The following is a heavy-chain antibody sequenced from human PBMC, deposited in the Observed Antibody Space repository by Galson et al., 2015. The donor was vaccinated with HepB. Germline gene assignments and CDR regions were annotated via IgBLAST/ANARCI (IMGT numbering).Heavy chain of an antibody. CDR1: GFTFNNDW. V-gene: IGHV3-7*01. D-gene: IGHD1-26*01. J-gene: IGHJ4*02. CDR3: VRAIGSNSPL. CDR2: MKPDGSVK. Sequence: SLRLSCAASGFTFNNDWMHWVRQAPGEGLEWVANMKPDGSVKYYVDSVKGRFTISRDNAKTSLYLQMNSLRAEDTAVYYCVRAIGSNSPLWGQGTLVTVSS.